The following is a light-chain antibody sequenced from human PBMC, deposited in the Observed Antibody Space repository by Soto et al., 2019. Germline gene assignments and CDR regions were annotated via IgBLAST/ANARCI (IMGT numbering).Light chain of an antibody. V-gene: IGLV1-40*01. J-gene: IGLJ2*01. CDR1: SSNIGANYD. Sequence: QSVLTQPPSVSGAQGQRVTISCTGSSSNIGANYDVHWYQHRPGTAPKLLIFGNNNRPSGVPDRFSGSKSGTSASLAITGLQAEDEADYYCCSYAGSYTSHVVFGGGTKLTVL. CDR2: GNN. CDR3: CSYAGSYTSHVV.